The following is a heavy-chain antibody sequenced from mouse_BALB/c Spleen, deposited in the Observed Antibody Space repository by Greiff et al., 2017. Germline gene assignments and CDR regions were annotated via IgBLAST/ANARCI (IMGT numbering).Heavy chain of an antibody. CDR2: IYPGSGST. V-gene: IGHV1S22*01. CDR1: GYTFTSYW. Sequence: LQQPGSELVRPGASVKLSCKASGYTFTSYWMHWVKQRPGQGLEWIGNIYPGSGSTNYDEKFKSKATLTVDTSSSTAYMQLSSLTSEDSAVYYCTRSRIITTATFDYWGQGTTLTVSS. J-gene: IGHJ2*01. D-gene: IGHD1-2*01. CDR3: TRSRIITTATFDY.